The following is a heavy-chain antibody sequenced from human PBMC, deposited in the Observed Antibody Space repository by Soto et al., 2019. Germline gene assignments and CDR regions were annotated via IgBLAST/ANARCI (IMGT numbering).Heavy chain of an antibody. CDR1: GYTFTSYY. V-gene: IGHV1-46*01. Sequence: ASVKVSCKASGYTFTSYYMHWVRQAPGQGLEWMGIINPSGGSTSYAQKFQGRVTMTRDTSTSTVYMELSSLRSEDTAVYYCARAGSYCSGGSCYSAADYYYYGMDVWGQGTXVTVSS. J-gene: IGHJ6*02. D-gene: IGHD2-15*01. CDR2: INPSGGST. CDR3: ARAGSYCSGGSCYSAADYYYYGMDV.